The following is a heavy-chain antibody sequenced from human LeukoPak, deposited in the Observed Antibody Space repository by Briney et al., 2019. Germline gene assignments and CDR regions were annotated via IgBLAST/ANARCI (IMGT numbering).Heavy chain of an antibody. J-gene: IGHJ4*02. Sequence: PGGSLRLSCAAAGFTFSDYYMSWIRQAPGKGLEWVSYISSSGSTIYYADSVKGRFTISRDNAKNSLYLQMNSLRAEDTAVYYCARDRVGDWEYFDYWGQGTLVTVSS. CDR1: GFTFSDYY. CDR3: ARDRVGDWEYFDY. V-gene: IGHV3-11*01. CDR2: ISSSGSTI. D-gene: IGHD1-26*01.